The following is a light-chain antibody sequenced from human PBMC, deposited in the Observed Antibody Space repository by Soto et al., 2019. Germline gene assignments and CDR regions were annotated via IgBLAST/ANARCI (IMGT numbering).Light chain of an antibody. V-gene: IGKV3D-11*02. CDR3: QQRNVWPPVT. Sequence: IVLTQSPATLSLSPGERATLSCRASPSVTNYLAWYQQRPGQAPRLLIFGAFNRAAGIPARFSGSGPGTDFTLTISSLEPEDSAVYYCQQRNVWPPVTFGQGTRLEIK. CDR2: GAF. CDR1: PSVTNY. J-gene: IGKJ5*01.